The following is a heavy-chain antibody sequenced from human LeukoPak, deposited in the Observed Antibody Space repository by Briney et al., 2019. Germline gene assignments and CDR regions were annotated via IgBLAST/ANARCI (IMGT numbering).Heavy chain of an antibody. CDR2: IKQDGSEK. V-gene: IGHV3-7*04. D-gene: IGHD1-26*01. CDR1: GFTFSSYS. CDR3: ARGSYHGY. J-gene: IGHJ4*02. Sequence: GGSLRLSCAASGFTFSSYSMNWVRQAPGKGLEWVANIKQDGSEKYYVDSVKGRFTISRDNAKNSLYLQMNSLRAEDTAVYYCARGSYHGYWGQGTLVTVSS.